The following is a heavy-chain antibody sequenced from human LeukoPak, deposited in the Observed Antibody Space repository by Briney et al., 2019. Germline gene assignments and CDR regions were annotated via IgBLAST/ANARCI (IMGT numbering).Heavy chain of an antibody. CDR3: ASGPEPYYYYGMDV. J-gene: IGHJ6*02. CDR1: GGSISGTDLY. D-gene: IGHD1-14*01. Sequence: SETLSLTCTVSGGSISGTDLYWGWIRQPPGKGLEWIGEINHSGSANYNPSLKSRVTISVDTSKNQFSLKLSSVTAADTAVYYCASGPEPYYYYGMDVRGQGTTVTVSS. V-gene: IGHV4-39*07. CDR2: INHSGSA.